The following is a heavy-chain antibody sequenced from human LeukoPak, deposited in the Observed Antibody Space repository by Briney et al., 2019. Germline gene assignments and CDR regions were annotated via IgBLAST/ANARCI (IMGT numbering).Heavy chain of an antibody. V-gene: IGHV1-24*01. CDR2: FDPEDGET. CDR3: ATARITMVRGVSPYYFDY. J-gene: IGHJ4*02. CDR1: GYTLTELS. Sequence: ASVKVSCKVSGYTLTELSMRWVRQAPGKGLEWMGGFDPEDGETIYAQKFQGRVTMTEDTSTDTAYMELSSLRSEDTAVYYCATARITMVRGVSPYYFDYWGQGTLVAVSS. D-gene: IGHD3-10*01.